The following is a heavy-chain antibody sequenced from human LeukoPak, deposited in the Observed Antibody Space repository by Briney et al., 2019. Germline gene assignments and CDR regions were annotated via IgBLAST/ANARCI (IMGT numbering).Heavy chain of an antibody. CDR2: IYSGGSGGT. D-gene: IGHD1-26*01. J-gene: IGHJ4*02. CDR3: ARVGGIHDFFY. Sequence: GGSLRLSCAASGFAVSSNYMGWVRQAPGKGLEWVSVIYSGGSGGTWFADSMKGRFTISRDNSKNTLYLRMNTLRTEDTAVYYCARVGGIHDFFYWGQGPLVTVSS. CDR1: GFAVSSNY. V-gene: IGHV3-53*01.